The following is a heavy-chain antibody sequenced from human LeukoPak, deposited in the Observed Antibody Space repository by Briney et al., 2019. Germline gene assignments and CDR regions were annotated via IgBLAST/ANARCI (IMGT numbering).Heavy chain of an antibody. Sequence: ASVKVSCKASGYIFTDYNIQWVRQAPGQGLEWMGWINPISGATKSAQRFQGRVAMTRDTSISTAYMELRSLRSDDTAVYYCARDYLLWFGEADYWGQGTLVTVSS. CDR1: GYIFTDYN. D-gene: IGHD3-10*01. J-gene: IGHJ4*02. CDR2: INPISGAT. V-gene: IGHV1-2*02. CDR3: ARDYLLWFGEADY.